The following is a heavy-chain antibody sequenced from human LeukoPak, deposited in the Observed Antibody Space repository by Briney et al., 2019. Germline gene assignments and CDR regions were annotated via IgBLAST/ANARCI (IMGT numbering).Heavy chain of an antibody. CDR3: AKSGIEAAGSLVYFDY. D-gene: IGHD6-13*01. CDR2: ISYDGSNK. Sequence: GGSLRLSCAASGFTFSSYGMHWVRQAPGKGLECVAIISYDGSNKYYTDSVKGRFTISRDNSKNTLYLQMNSLRAEDAAVYYCAKSGIEAAGSLVYFDYWGQGTLVTASS. CDR1: GFTFSSYG. V-gene: IGHV3-30*18. J-gene: IGHJ4*02.